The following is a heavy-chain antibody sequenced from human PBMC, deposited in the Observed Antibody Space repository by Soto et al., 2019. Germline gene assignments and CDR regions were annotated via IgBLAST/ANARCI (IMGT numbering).Heavy chain of an antibody. J-gene: IGHJ4*02. V-gene: IGHV1-3*01. CDR3: ARGSSYGGNFDY. CDR1: GYTFTSYA. D-gene: IGHD4-17*01. Sequence: ASVKVSCKASGYTFTSYAMHWVRQAPGQRLEWMGWINAGNGNTKYSQKFQGRVTITRDTSASTAYMELSSLRSEDTAVYYCARGSSYGGNFDYWGQGTLVTVSS. CDR2: INAGNGNT.